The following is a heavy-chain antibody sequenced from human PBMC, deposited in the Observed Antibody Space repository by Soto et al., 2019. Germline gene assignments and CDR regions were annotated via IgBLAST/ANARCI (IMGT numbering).Heavy chain of an antibody. CDR2: ISSSGSTI. CDR1: GFTFSDYY. Sequence: GSLRLSCAASGFTFSDYYMSWIRQAPGKGLEWVSYISSSGSTIYYADSVKGRFTISRDNAKNSLYLQMNSLRAEDTAVYYCARDRYCSSTSCLLNWGQGTLVTVSS. D-gene: IGHD2-2*01. V-gene: IGHV3-11*01. J-gene: IGHJ4*02. CDR3: ARDRYCSSTSCLLN.